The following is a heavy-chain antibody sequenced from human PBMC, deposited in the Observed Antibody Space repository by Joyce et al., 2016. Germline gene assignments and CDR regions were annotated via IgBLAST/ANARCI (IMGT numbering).Heavy chain of an antibody. J-gene: IGHJ4*02. V-gene: IGHV3-48*01. CDR1: GFTFSDYS. CDR2: ISATSDVI. Sequence: EVQLVESGGGLAQPGESLRLSCAASGFTFSDYSMTWVRQTPGQGLEWLAFISATSDVIYYADSVKGRFTISRDNVKNSLYLQMDSLRAEDSGLYDCAKSYGSPWFHYWGQGTLVTVSS. D-gene: IGHD6-19*01. CDR3: AKSYGSPWFHY.